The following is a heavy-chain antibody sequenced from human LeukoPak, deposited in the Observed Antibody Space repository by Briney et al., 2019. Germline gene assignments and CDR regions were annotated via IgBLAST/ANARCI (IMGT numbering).Heavy chain of an antibody. CDR2: IWYDGSNK. V-gene: IGHV3-33*01. CDR3: ARDGITMVRGVLYYYYYGMDV. D-gene: IGHD3-10*01. J-gene: IGHJ6*04. Sequence: PGRSLRPSCAASGFTFSSYGMHWVRQAPGKGLEWVAVIWYDGSNKYYADSVKGRFTISRDNSKNTLYLQMNSLRAEDTAVYYCARDGITMVRGVLYYYYYGMDVWGKGTTVTVSS. CDR1: GFTFSSYG.